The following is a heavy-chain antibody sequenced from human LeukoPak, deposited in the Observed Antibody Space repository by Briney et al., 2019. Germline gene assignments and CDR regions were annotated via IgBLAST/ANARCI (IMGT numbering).Heavy chain of an antibody. D-gene: IGHD5-18*01. CDR2: ISSSTKHI. J-gene: IGHJ6*04. CDR3: ARSKTIQLDAMAV. Sequence: GASLRLSCAASGLTFSTYSMNWVRPAPGKGLEWVSSISSSTKHIHYADSVKGRFTMSRDNAKNSLHLQMNSLRVEDTAVYYCARSKTIQLDAMAVWGTGTTVTVFS. CDR1: GLTFSTYS. V-gene: IGHV3-21*01.